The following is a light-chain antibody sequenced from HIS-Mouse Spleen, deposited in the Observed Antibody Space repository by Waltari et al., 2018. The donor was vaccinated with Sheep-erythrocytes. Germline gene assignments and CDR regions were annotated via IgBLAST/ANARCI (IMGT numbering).Light chain of an antibody. CDR1: KLGDNA. CDR3: QAWDSSTVV. CDR2: QDS. V-gene: IGLV3-1*01. J-gene: IGLJ2*01. Sequence: SYELTQPPSVSVSPGQTASIPCPGAKLGDNAACWYQQKPGRSPVLVIYQDSKRPSGIPERFSGSNSGNTATLTISGTQAMDEADYYCQAWDSSTVVFGGGTKLTVL.